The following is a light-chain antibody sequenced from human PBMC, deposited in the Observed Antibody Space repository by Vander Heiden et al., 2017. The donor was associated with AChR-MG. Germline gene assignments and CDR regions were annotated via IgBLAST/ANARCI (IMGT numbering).Light chain of an antibody. CDR2: DVN. CDR3: CSYAGSYTWV. V-gene: IGLV2-11*01. CDR1: SSDVGVYNY. Sequence: SALTQPRSVSGSPGQSVTFSCTGTSSDVGVYNYVSWYQQHPGKAPKVIIYDVNKRPSGVPDRFSASKSGNTASLTISGLQAEDEAHYFCCSYAGSYTWVFGGGTKLTVL. J-gene: IGLJ3*02.